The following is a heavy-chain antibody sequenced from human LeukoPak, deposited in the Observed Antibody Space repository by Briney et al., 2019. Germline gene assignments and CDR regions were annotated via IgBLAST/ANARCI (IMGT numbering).Heavy chain of an antibody. J-gene: IGHJ4*02. V-gene: IGHV3-33*01. CDR2: IWSDGSNK. D-gene: IGHD2-21*01. CDR1: GFTFSYYG. CDR3: ARARSSTFSYSDY. Sequence: GRSLRLSRAASGFTFSYYGMHWVRQAPGKGLEWLAVIWSDGSNKYYADSAKGRFTISRDNSKNTLYLEMNSLRAEDTAVYFCARARSSTFSYSDYWGQGTLVTVSS.